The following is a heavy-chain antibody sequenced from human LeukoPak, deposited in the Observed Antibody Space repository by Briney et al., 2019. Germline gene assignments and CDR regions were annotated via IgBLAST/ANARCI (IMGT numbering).Heavy chain of an antibody. Sequence: GESLKISCKGSGYSFTSYWIAWVRQMPGKGLEWMGIIYPGDSDTRYSPSFQGQVTISVDKSISTAYLQWSSLKASDTAMYYWARQDGTAKYYFDFWGQGTPVTVSS. D-gene: IGHD2-21*02. CDR2: IYPGDSDT. J-gene: IGHJ4*02. CDR3: ARQDGTAKYYFDF. V-gene: IGHV5-51*01. CDR1: GYSFTSYW.